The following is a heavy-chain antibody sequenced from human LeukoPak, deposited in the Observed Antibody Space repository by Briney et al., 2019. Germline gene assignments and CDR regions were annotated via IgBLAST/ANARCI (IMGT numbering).Heavy chain of an antibody. V-gene: IGHV1-3*01. Sequence: GASVKVSCKTSGYTFTDYGMHWVRQAPGQRLEWMAWMNAGNGDAKYSQKFQGRVIITRDTSASTAYMELSSLRSEDTAVYYCARGLYYYDSSGYSRPNNWFDPWGQGTLVTVSS. J-gene: IGHJ5*02. CDR2: MNAGNGDA. D-gene: IGHD3-22*01. CDR3: ARGLYYYDSSGYSRPNNWFDP. CDR1: GYTFTDYG.